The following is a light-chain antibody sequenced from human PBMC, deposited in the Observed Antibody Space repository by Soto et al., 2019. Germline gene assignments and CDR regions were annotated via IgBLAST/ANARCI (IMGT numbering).Light chain of an antibody. V-gene: IGLV4-60*03. Sequence: QSVLTQSSSASASLGSSGKLTCTLSSGHSSYIIAWHKQQPGQAPRFLMKVEGIGSYNKGFGVPDRVSGSSSWANRHLTISNIQSEDEADYYCETWESHIEVFGGGTKRTVL. CDR1: SGHSSYI. CDR2: VEGIGSY. J-gene: IGLJ3*02. CDR3: ETWESHIEV.